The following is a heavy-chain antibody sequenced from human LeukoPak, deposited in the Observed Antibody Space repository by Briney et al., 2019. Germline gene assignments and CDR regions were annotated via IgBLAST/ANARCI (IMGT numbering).Heavy chain of an antibody. J-gene: IGHJ4*02. Sequence: PGGSLRLSCAASGFTFSSYAMSWVRQAPGKGLEWVSGISGSGGSTYYADSVKGRFTISRDNSTNTLYLQMNSLRAEDTAVYYCAKFLEVVPAARYYFDYWGQGTLVTVSS. CDR2: ISGSGGST. V-gene: IGHV3-23*01. CDR1: GFTFSSYA. D-gene: IGHD2-2*01. CDR3: AKFLEVVPAARYYFDY.